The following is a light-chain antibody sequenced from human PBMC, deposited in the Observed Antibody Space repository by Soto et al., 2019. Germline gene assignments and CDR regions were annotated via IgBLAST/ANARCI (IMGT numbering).Light chain of an antibody. V-gene: IGLV1-47*01. CDR1: SSNIGSNY. CDR2: KNN. Sequence: QSVLTQPPSASGTPGQRVIISCSGTSSNIGSNYVYWYQQVPGTAPKLLIYKNNQRPSGVPDRFSGSKSGSSASLAISGLRSEDEADYYCEAWDDNLSVHYVFGLGTKVTVL. CDR3: EAWDDNLSVHYV. J-gene: IGLJ1*01.